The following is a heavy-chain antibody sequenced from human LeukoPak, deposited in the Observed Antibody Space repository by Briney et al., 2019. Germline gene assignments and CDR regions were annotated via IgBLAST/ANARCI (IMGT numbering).Heavy chain of an antibody. CDR1: GFTFSSYV. D-gene: IGHD3-22*01. CDR2: ISSRGGSS. CDR3: AKIVVDPNYYYYGMDV. V-gene: IGHV3-23*01. Sequence: PGGSLRLSCAASGFTFSSYVMSWVRQAPGKGLEWVSIISSRGGSSSYADSVKGRFTISRDNSNNTLYLQMNSLRAGDTAIYYCAKIVVDPNYYYYGMDVWGQGTTVTVSS. J-gene: IGHJ6*02.